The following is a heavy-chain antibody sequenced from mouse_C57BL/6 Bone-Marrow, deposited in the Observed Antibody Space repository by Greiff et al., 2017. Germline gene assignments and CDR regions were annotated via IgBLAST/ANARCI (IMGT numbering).Heavy chain of an antibody. CDR1: GFNFNDYS. J-gene: IGHJ3*01. V-gene: IGHV14-2*01. CDR2: IDPEDGET. CDR3: ARTHYYGSAWFAY. Sequence: VQLQQSGAELVKPGASVKLSCTASGFNFNDYSMHWVKQRTEQGLEWIGRIDPEDGETKYAPKFQGKATITADTSSNTAYLQVSSLTSDDTAVYYCARTHYYGSAWFAYWGQGTLVTVSA. D-gene: IGHD1-1*01.